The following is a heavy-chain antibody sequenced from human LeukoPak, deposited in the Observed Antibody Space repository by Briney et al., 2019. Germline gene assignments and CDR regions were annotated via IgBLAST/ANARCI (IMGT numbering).Heavy chain of an antibody. V-gene: IGHV4-39*07. Sequence: PSETLSLTCTVSGGSISSSSYYWGWIRQPPGKGLEWIGSIYYSGSTYYNPSLKSRVTISVDTSKNQFSLKLSSVTAADTAVYYCARDSFEIAAGTNLNWFDPWGQGTLVTVSS. J-gene: IGHJ5*02. D-gene: IGHD6-13*01. CDR1: GGSISSSSYY. CDR2: IYYSGST. CDR3: ARDSFEIAAGTNLNWFDP.